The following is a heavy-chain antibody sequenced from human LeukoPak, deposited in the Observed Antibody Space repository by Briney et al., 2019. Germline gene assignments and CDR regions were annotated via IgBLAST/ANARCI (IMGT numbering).Heavy chain of an antibody. D-gene: IGHD4-11*01. Sequence: SVKVSCKASGGTFSSYAISWVRQAPGQGLEWMGGIIPIFGTANYAQKFQGRVTITTDESTSTAYMELSSLRSEDTAVYYCAGYYRPDYYYYMDVWGKGTTVTVSS. V-gene: IGHV1-69*05. J-gene: IGHJ6*03. CDR2: IIPIFGTA. CDR1: GGTFSSYA. CDR3: AGYYRPDYYYYMDV.